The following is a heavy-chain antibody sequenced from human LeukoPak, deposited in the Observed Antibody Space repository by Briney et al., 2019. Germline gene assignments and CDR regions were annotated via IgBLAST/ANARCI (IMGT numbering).Heavy chain of an antibody. CDR1: GFTFSSYW. Sequence: GGSLRLSCAASGFTFSSYWMHWVRQAPGKGLVWDSRMSSDGSRTEYADSVQGRFTISRDNAKNTLYLQMNSLRAEDTAVYYCARGIVGATVSDYWGQGTLVTVSS. CDR3: ARGIVGATVSDY. CDR2: MSSDGSRT. J-gene: IGHJ4*02. D-gene: IGHD1-26*01. V-gene: IGHV3-74*03.